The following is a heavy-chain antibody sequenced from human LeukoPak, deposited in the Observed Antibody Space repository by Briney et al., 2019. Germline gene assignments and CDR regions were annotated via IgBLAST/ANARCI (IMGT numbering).Heavy chain of an antibody. CDR1: GYTFTSYG. CDR3: ARDFLALAGAEYFQH. J-gene: IGHJ1*01. D-gene: IGHD3-3*01. V-gene: IGHV1-18*01. Sequence: GASVKVSCKASGYTFTSYGISWVRQAPGQGLEWMGWISAYNGNTNYAQKLPGRVTMTTDTSTSTAYMELRSLRSDDTAVYYCARDFLALAGAEYFQHWGQGTLVTVSS. CDR2: ISAYNGNT.